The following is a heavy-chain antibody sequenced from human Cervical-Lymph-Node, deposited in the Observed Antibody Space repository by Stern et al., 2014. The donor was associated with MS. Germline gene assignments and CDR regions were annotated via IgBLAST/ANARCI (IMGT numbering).Heavy chain of an antibody. J-gene: IGHJ5*01. CDR3: ARGAYCGGDCYWGWFDS. CDR2: IIPLFGAA. V-gene: IGHV1-69*01. CDR1: GGSFSDHS. D-gene: IGHD2-21*02. Sequence: QMQLVESGAEVKRPGSSVTVSCKSSGGSFSDHSISWLRRAPGHGLEWVGGIIPLFGAADYAQMFQGRVTITADESTTTSYMELSSLRSEDTAMYYCARGAYCGGDCYWGWFDSWGQGTLVTVSS.